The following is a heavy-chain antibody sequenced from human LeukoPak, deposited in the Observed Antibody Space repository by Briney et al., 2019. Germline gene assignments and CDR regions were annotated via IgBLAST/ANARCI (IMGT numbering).Heavy chain of an antibody. CDR2: INTSGST. CDR3: ARDRGAFGAFDI. CDR1: GGSISSGRHY. V-gene: IGHV4-61*02. J-gene: IGHJ3*02. Sequence: PSETLSLTCTVSGGSISSGRHYWSWIRQPAGKGLEWIGRINTSGSTNYNPSLKSRVTISVDTSKNQFSLNLSSVTAADTAVYYCARDRGAFGAFDIWGQGTMVTVSS. D-gene: IGHD1-26*01.